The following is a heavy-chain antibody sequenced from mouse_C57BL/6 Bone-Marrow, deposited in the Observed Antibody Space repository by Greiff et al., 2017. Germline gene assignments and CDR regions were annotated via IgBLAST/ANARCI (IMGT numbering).Heavy chain of an antibody. D-gene: IGHD2-13*01. CDR3: ARDSYYDDPYWYCDV. Sequence: QVQLQQPGAELVKPGASVTMSCTASGYTFTSYWITWVKQRPGQGLEWIGDIYPGSCSTNYNAKFNSKATLPVASSSSTAFMQLSSLTSEDTAVYYGARDSYYDDPYWYCDVWGTGTKVTVSS. CDR2: IYPGSCST. J-gene: IGHJ1*03. CDR1: GYTFTSYW. V-gene: IGHV1-55*01.